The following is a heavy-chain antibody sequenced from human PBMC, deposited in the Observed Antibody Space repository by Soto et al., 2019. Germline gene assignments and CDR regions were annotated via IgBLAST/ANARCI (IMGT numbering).Heavy chain of an antibody. CDR2: IYYSGST. V-gene: IGHV4-4*02. CDR1: GDSISNNKW. D-gene: IGHD3-10*01. J-gene: IGHJ4*02. CDR3: ARAPRGNYGYPSYFDY. Sequence: SETLSLTCSVSGDSISNNKWWSWVRQPPGKGLEWIGSIYYSGSTYYNPSLKSRVTISVDTSKNQFSLKLSSVTAADTAVYYCARAPRGNYGYPSYFDYWGQGTLVTVSS.